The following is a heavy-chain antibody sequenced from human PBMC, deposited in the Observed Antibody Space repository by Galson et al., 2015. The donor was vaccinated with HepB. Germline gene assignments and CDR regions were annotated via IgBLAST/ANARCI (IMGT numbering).Heavy chain of an antibody. V-gene: IGHV5-51*03. CDR2: IFPGDSET. CDR3: ARRRGYSGAAHYFDS. J-gene: IGHJ4*02. Sequence: QSGAEVKKPGESLKISCSVSGFSFISYYIGWVRQVPGKGLEWIGIIFPGDSETTYSPSFQGRVTISADKSIDTAYLQWSSLKASDSAIYYCARRRGYSGAAHYFDSWGQGTLVTVSS. D-gene: IGHD5-12*01. CDR1: GFSFISYY.